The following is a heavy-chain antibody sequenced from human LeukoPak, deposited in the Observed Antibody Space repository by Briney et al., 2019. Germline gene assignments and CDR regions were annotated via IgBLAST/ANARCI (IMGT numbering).Heavy chain of an antibody. Sequence: GGSLRLSCAASGFTFSSYWMSWVRQAPGKGLEWVANIKQDGSEKYYVDSVKGRFTISRDNAKNSLYLQMNSLRAEDTAVYYCARVPTMTTVTNFDYWGQGTLVTVSS. CDR2: IKQDGSEK. CDR1: GFTFSSYW. V-gene: IGHV3-7*01. J-gene: IGHJ4*02. D-gene: IGHD4-17*01. CDR3: ARVPTMTTVTNFDY.